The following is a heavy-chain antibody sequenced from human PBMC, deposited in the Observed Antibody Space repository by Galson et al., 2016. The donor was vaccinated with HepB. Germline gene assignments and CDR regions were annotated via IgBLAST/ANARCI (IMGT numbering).Heavy chain of an antibody. V-gene: IGHV4-34*01. J-gene: IGHJ4*01. Sequence: SETLSLTCTVSGESLSGYFWSWIRQPPGKGLEWIGEVNHRGTTNYGPSLESRVTISADTSKNQFSLNLSSVTAADTAVYFCARDGFPGFGSFFDYWDHGALVTVSS. D-gene: IGHD3-10*01. CDR3: ARDGFPGFGSFFDY. CDR2: VNHRGTT. CDR1: GESLSGYF.